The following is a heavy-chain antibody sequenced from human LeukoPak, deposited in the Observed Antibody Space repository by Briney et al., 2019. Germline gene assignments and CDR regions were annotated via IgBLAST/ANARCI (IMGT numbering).Heavy chain of an antibody. CDR2: INPSGGST. D-gene: IGHD3-3*01. CDR3: AREMGQTYYDFWSGYSLDAFDI. V-gene: IGHV1-46*01. Sequence: ASVKVSCKASGYTFTSYYMHWVRQAPGQGLEWVGIINPSGGSTSYAQKFQGRVTMTRDMSTSTVYMELSSLRSEDTAVYYCAREMGQTYYDFWSGYSLDAFDIWGQGTMVTVSS. CDR1: GYTFTSYY. J-gene: IGHJ3*02.